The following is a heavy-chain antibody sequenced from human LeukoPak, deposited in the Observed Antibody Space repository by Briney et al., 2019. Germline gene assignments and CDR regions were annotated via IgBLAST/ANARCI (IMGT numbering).Heavy chain of an antibody. CDR3: ARLLTYYYDSSGYDY. D-gene: IGHD3-22*01. V-gene: IGHV3-7*01. Sequence: GGSLRLSCAASGFTFSSYWMSWVRQAPGKGLEWVANIKQDGSEKYYVDSVKGRFTISRDNAKNSLYLQMNSLRAEDTAVYYCARLLTYYYDSSGYDYWGQGTLVTVSS. CDR2: IKQDGSEK. J-gene: IGHJ4*02. CDR1: GFTFSSYW.